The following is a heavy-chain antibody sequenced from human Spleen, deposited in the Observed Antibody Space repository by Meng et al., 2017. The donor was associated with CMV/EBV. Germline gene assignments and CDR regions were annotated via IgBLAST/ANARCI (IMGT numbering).Heavy chain of an antibody. Sequence: GESLKISCAASGFTFSSYAMTWVRQAPGKGLEWVSYISSSSSSAIYYADSVKGRFTISRDNAKNSLYLQMNSLRAEDTAVYYCARAYWNYDWLYYYYGMDVWGQGTTVTVS. J-gene: IGHJ6*02. V-gene: IGHV3-48*04. CDR1: GFTFSSYA. CDR3: ARAYWNYDWLYYYYGMDV. CDR2: ISSSSSSAI. D-gene: IGHD1-7*01.